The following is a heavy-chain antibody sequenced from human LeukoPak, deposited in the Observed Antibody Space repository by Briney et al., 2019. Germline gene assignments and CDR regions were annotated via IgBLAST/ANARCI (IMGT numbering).Heavy chain of an antibody. CDR3: ARVPHMWCGGDCYYFDY. V-gene: IGHV3-30-3*01. CDR2: ISYDGSNK. Sequence: PGRSLRLSCAASGFTFSSYAMHWVRQAPGKGLEWVAVISYDGSNKYYADSVKGRFTISRDNSRNTLYLQMNSLRAEDTAVYYCARVPHMWCGGDCYYFDYWGQGTLVTVSS. J-gene: IGHJ4*02. CDR1: GFTFSSYA. D-gene: IGHD2-21*02.